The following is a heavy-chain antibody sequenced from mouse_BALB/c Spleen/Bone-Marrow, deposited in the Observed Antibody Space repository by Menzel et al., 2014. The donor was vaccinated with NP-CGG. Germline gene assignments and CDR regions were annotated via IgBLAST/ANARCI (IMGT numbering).Heavy chain of an antibody. CDR1: GYSFTDYT. J-gene: IGHJ4*01. Sequence: EVQLQQSGPELVKPGASTKISCKASGYSFTDYTMNWVKQSHGKNLEWIGLXNPYNGGTTYNQKFKGKATLTVDKSSSXAXMEXRSLTSEDSAXYYCARERYYGTXXXXXXXXXXXGQGTXVTVTS. CDR3: ARERYYGTXXXXXXXXXX. V-gene: IGHV1-18*01. D-gene: IGHD1-1*01. CDR2: XNPYNGGT.